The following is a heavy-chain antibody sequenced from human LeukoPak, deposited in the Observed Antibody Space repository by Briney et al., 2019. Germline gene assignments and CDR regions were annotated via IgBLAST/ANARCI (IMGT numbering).Heavy chain of an antibody. CDR1: GFTFNNAW. CDR3: TSDPRIGRYFDY. J-gene: IGHJ4*02. D-gene: IGHD1-26*01. V-gene: IGHV3-15*01. Sequence: GGSLRLSCTASGFTFNNAWMTWVRQVPGKGLEWFGRVKSKADGGTTDYAAPVEARFTISRDDSENTLYLQMNSLKTEDTAVYYCTSDPRIGRYFDYWGQGTLVTVSS. CDR2: VKSKADGGTT.